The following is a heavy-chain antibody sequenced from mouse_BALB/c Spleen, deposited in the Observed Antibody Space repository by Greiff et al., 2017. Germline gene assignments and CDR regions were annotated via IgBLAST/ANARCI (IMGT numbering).Heavy chain of an antibody. J-gene: IGHJ4*01. CDR1: GFSLTSYG. D-gene: IGHD2-1*01. V-gene: IGHV2-5-1*01. CDR2: IWRGGST. CDR3: AKKGFYGNYKEPYAMDY. Sequence: QVQLKQSGPSLVQPSQSLSITCTVSGFSLTSYGVHWVRQSPGKGLEWLGVIWRGGSTDYNAAFMSRLSITKDNSKSQVFFKMNSLQADDTAIYYCAKKGFYGNYKEPYAMDYWGQGTSVTVSS.